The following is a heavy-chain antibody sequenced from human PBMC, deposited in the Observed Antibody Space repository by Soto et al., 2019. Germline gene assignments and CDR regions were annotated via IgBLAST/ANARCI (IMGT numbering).Heavy chain of an antibody. D-gene: IGHD2-15*01. CDR3: ARDLKDCSGGSCYLDYYYYYGMDV. Sequence: QVQLVESGGGVVQPGWSLRLSCAASGFTFSSYAMHWVRQAPGKGLEWVAGISYDGSNKYYADSVKGRFTISRDNSKNTLFLQMNSLKTEDTAVYYCARDLKDCSGGSCYLDYYYYYGMDVWGQGTTVTVSS. CDR1: GFTFSSYA. J-gene: IGHJ6*02. CDR2: ISYDGSNK. V-gene: IGHV3-30-3*01.